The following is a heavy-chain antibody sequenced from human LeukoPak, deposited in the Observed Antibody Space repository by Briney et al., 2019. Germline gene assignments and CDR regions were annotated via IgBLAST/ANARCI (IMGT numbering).Heavy chain of an antibody. Sequence: SETLPLTCTVSGDSITSYYWSWIRQPPGKGLEWLGYIYYSGSTNYNPSLESRVTVSVDSSKNQFSLNLTSVTAADTAVYYCARTSYYYDTSGYYLYYFDYWGQGTLVTVSS. CDR2: IYYSGST. V-gene: IGHV4-59*08. J-gene: IGHJ4*02. D-gene: IGHD3-22*01. CDR1: GDSITSYY. CDR3: ARTSYYYDTSGYYLYYFDY.